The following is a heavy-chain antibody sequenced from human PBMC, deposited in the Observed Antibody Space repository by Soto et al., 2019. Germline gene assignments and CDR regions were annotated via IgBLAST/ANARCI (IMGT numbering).Heavy chain of an antibody. CDR2: ISSSSSTI. Sequence: GGSLRLSCAASGFTFSSYSMNWVRQAPGKGLEWVSYISSSSSTIYYADSVKGRFTISRDNAKNSLYLQMNSLRAEDTAVYYCARGGVVVAATLDYWGQGTLVTVSS. CDR3: ARGGVVVAATLDY. J-gene: IGHJ4*02. D-gene: IGHD2-15*01. CDR1: GFTFSSYS. V-gene: IGHV3-48*01.